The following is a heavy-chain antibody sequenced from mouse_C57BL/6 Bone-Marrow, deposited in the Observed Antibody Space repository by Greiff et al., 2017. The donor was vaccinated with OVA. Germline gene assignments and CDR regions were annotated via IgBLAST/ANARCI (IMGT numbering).Heavy chain of an antibody. Sequence: LQESGPELVKPGASVKISCKASGYAFSSSWMNWVKQRPGKGLEWIGRIYPGDGDTNYNGKFKGKATLTADKSSSTAYMQLSSLTSEDSAVYFCAEPYYYGSSSGFAYWGQGTLVTVSA. V-gene: IGHV1-82*01. J-gene: IGHJ3*01. CDR2: IYPGDGDT. D-gene: IGHD1-1*01. CDR3: AEPYYYGSSSGFAY. CDR1: GYAFSSSW.